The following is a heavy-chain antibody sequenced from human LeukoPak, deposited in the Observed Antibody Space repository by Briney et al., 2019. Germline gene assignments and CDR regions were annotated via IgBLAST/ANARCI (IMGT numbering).Heavy chain of an antibody. Sequence: GGSLRLSCAASEFTFSSYAMTWVRQAPGKGLEWVSGISGGGASTYYADSVKGRFTISRDNSKNTLYLQMNSLRAEDTAVYYCARVVSVPATAILLGGAFDIWGQGTMVTVSS. CDR3: ARVVSVPATAILLGGAFDI. J-gene: IGHJ3*02. CDR2: ISGGGAST. V-gene: IGHV3-23*01. CDR1: EFTFSSYA. D-gene: IGHD2-2*01.